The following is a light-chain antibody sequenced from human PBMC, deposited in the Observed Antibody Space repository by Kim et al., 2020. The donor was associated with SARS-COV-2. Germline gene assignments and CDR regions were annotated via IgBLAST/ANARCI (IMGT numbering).Light chain of an antibody. CDR1: QSVGTS. V-gene: IGKV3-15*01. J-gene: IGKJ4*01. CDR2: GAY. CDR3: T. Sequence: TQSPATLSVSPGEGVTLSCRTSQSVGTSLAWYQQKPGQAPRLLIYGAYSRAAGTPARFSGRGSGTQFTLTISSLQSEDYCQQSVTFGGGTKVDIK.